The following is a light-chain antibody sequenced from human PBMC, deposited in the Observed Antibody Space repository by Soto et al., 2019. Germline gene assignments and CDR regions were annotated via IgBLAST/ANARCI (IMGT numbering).Light chain of an antibody. CDR1: SSDVGGYNF. Sequence: QSALTQPASVSGSHGQSITISCTGTSSDVGGYNFVSWYQQHPGKAPKLMIYEVSNRPSGVSNRFSGSKSGNTASLTISGLQAEDEAYYYCSSYTSSSTLVFGGGTNLTVL. V-gene: IGLV2-14*01. CDR2: EVS. CDR3: SSYTSSSTLV. J-gene: IGLJ2*01.